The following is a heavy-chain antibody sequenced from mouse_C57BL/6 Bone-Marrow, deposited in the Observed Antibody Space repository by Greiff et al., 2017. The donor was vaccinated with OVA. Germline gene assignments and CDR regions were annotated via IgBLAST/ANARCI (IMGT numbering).Heavy chain of an antibody. V-gene: IGHV1-59*01. CDR3: ASRDYSFAY. Sequence: QVQLQQPGAELVRPGTSVKLSCKASGYTFTSYWMHWVKQRPGQGLEWIGVIDPSDSYTNYNQKFKGKATLTVDTSSSTAYMQLSSLTSEDSAVYYCASRDYSFAYWGQGTLVTVSA. CDR2: IDPSDSYT. D-gene: IGHD1-1*01. CDR1: GYTFTSYW. J-gene: IGHJ3*01.